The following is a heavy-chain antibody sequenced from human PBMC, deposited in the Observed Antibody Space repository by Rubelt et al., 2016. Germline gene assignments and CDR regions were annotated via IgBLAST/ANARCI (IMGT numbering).Heavy chain of an antibody. CDR2: ISHSGTT. V-gene: IGHV4-38-2*02. CDR1: GFSISSGYL. D-gene: IGHD2-15*01. CDR3: ARDPRPRLLCGFDY. Sequence: GLVKPSETLSLTCTVSGFSISSGYLWGWIRQPPGKGLEWIGSISHSGTTYYNPSLKSRVAISLDTSKNHFSLKLTSVTAADSAVYYCARDPRPRLLCGFDYWGQGALVTVSS. J-gene: IGHJ4*02.